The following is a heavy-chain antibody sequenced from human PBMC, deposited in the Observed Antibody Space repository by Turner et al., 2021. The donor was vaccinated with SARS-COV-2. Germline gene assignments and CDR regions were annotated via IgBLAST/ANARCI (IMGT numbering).Heavy chain of an antibody. CDR3: ARGAYASVSLNKFDA. Sequence: QVALQASGPELLKPSDTLSLSCSVPGASISSYYCHWIRQPPGKGLEWIGYIFYTGSTSFNPSLNDRATMSVDTSENQFILHLKSVTPADTTVYHCARGAYASVSLNKFDAWGQGILVSVSS. V-gene: IGHV4-59*07. CDR1: GASISSYY. CDR2: IFYTGST. J-gene: IGHJ5*02. D-gene: IGHD3-16*01.